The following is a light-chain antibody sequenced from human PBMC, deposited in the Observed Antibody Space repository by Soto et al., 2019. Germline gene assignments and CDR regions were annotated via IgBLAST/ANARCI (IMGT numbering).Light chain of an antibody. CDR1: QSVDTS. CDR3: QQRSNWPKFT. J-gene: IGKJ3*01. V-gene: IGKV3-11*01. Sequence: EIVLTQSPATLSLSPGERATLSCRASQSVDTSLAWYQQKPGQAPRLLIYDASNKATGIPARFSGSGSGTDFTLTISSLESEDFAVYYCQQRSNWPKFTFGPGTKVEI. CDR2: DAS.